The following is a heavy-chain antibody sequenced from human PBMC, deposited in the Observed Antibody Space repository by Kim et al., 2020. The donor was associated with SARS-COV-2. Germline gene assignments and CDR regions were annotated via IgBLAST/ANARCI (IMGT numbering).Heavy chain of an antibody. CDR3: ARGWDFDY. V-gene: IGHV4-34*01. Sequence: SETLSLTCAVYGGSFSGYYWSWIRQPPGKGLEWIGEINHSGSTNYNPSLKSRVTISVDTSKNQFSLKLSSVTAADTAVYYCARGWDFDYWGQGTLVTVSS. CDR2: INHSGST. CDR1: GGSFSGYY. D-gene: IGHD1-26*01. J-gene: IGHJ4*02.